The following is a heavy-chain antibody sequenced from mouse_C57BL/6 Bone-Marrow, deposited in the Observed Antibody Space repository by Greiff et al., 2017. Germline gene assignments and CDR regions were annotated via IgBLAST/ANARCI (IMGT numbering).Heavy chain of an antibody. Sequence: EVKLVESEGGLVQPGSSMKLSCTASGFTFSDYYMAWVRQVPEKGLEWVANINSDGSSTYYLDSLKSRFIFSRDNAKNILYLQMNNLESEDTATYCCKSEEGYFDDWGQGTTLTVSS. CDR2: INSDGSST. CDR1: GFTFSDYY. CDR3: KSEEGYFDD. V-gene: IGHV5-16*01. J-gene: IGHJ2*01.